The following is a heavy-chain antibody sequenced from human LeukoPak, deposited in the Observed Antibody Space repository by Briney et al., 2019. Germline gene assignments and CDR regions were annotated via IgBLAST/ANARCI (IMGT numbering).Heavy chain of an antibody. CDR3: ARGGSLDV. D-gene: IGHD2-15*01. J-gene: IGHJ6*02. CDR2: ISWNSGSI. CDR1: GFTFDDYA. V-gene: IGHV3-9*01. Sequence: GRSLRLSCAASGFTFDDYAMHWVRQAPGKGLEWVSGISWNSGSIGYADSVKGRFTISRDNAKNSLYLQMSNLRAEDTAVYFCARGGSLDVWGQGATVTVSS.